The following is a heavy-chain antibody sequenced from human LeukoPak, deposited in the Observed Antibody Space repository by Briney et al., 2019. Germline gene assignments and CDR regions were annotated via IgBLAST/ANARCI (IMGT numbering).Heavy chain of an antibody. Sequence: SETLSLTCTVSGGSISSYYWSWIRQPPGKGLEWIGYIYYSGSTNYNPSLKSRVTISVDKSKNQFSLKLSSVTAAGTAVYYCARDRREYGMDVWGQGTTVTVSS. D-gene: IGHD1-26*01. CDR2: IYYSGST. V-gene: IGHV4-59*12. CDR1: GGSISSYY. CDR3: ARDRREYGMDV. J-gene: IGHJ6*02.